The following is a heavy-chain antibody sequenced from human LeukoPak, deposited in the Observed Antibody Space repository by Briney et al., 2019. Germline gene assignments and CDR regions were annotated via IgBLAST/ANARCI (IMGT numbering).Heavy chain of an antibody. V-gene: IGHV4-34*01. D-gene: IGHD3-10*01. J-gene: IGHJ6*03. CDR1: GGSFSGYY. Sequence: SETLSLTCAVYGGSFSGYYWSWIRQPPGKGLEWIGEINHSGSTNYNPSLKSRVTISVDTSKNQFSLKLSSVTAADTAVYYCARLRLGSGSYSYYYYYYYMDVWGKGTTVTISS. CDR2: INHSGST. CDR3: ARLRLGSGSYSYYYYYYYMDV.